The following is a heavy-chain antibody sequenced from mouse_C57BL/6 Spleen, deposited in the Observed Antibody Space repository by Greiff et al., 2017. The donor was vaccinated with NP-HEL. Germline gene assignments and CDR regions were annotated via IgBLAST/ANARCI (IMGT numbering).Heavy chain of an antibody. CDR3: ARGGSSPAWFAY. J-gene: IGHJ3*01. CDR2: ISNGGGST. CDR1: GFTFSDYY. Sequence: EVKLVESGGGLVQPGGSLKLSCAASGFTFSDYYMYWVRQTPEKRLEWVAYISNGGGSTYYPDTVKGRFTISRDNAKHTLYLQMSRLKSEDTAMYYCARGGSSPAWFAYWGQGTLVTVSA. D-gene: IGHD1-1*01. V-gene: IGHV5-12*01.